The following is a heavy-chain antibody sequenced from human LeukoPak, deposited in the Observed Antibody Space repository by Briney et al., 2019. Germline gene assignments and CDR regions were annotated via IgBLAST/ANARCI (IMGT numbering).Heavy chain of an antibody. J-gene: IGHJ4*02. CDR2: ISYDGSNK. Sequence: GGSLRLSCAASGFTFSSYGMHWVRQAPGKGLEWVAVISYDGSNKYYADSVKGRFTISRDNSKNTLYLQMNSLRAEDTAVYYCAKGGGIAAAPPSDYWGRGTLVTVTS. D-gene: IGHD6-13*01. V-gene: IGHV3-30*18. CDR1: GFTFSSYG. CDR3: AKGGGIAAAPPSDY.